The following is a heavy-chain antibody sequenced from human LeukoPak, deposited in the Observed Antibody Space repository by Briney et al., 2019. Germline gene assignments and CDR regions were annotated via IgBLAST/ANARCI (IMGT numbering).Heavy chain of an antibody. CDR3: ARDSWGSGWYDY. CDR1: GGSISSYY. V-gene: IGHV4-59*01. CDR2: IYYSGST. Sequence: PLETLSLTCTVSGGSISSYYWSWIRQPPGKGLEWIGYIYYSGSTNYNPSLKSRVTISVDTSKNQFSLKLSSVTAADTAVYYCARDSWGSGWYDYWGQGTLVTVSS. J-gene: IGHJ4*02. D-gene: IGHD6-19*01.